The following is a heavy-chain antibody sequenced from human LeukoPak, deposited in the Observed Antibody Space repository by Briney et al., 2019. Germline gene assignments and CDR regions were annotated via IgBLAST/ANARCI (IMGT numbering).Heavy chain of an antibody. J-gene: IGHJ4*02. CDR2: ISYDGTNK. D-gene: IGHD3-3*01. V-gene: IGHV3-30*18. CDR3: AKDRYVSKEWLSTGYFDS. CDR1: GFTFTS. Sequence: GGSLRLSCAASGFTFTSMHWVRQAPGKGLEWVAVISYDGTNKYYADSVKGRFTISRDDSKNTLYLQMNSLRVEDTAVYYCAKDRYVSKEWLSTGYFDSWGQGTLVTVSS.